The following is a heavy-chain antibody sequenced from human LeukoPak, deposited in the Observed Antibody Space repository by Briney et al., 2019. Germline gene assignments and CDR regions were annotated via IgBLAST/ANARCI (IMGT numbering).Heavy chain of an antibody. J-gene: IGHJ4*02. V-gene: IGHV3-7*01. CDR3: VTDGDKWNDFEY. CDR2: IDKDGNEI. Sequence: PGGSLRLSCAASGLSIRNFWMHWVRQAPGKGLEWVAIIDKDGNEIKYVDSVKGRFTLSRDNAKNSVYLQMNSLTTEDTALYYCVTDGDKWNDFEYWGRGTLVTVSS. CDR1: GLSIRNFW. D-gene: IGHD1-1*01.